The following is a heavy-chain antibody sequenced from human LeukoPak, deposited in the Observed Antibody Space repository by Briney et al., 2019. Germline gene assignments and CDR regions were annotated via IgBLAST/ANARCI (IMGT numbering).Heavy chain of an antibody. Sequence: ASVKVSCKASGYTFTNYGISWVRQAPGQGLEWMGWISAYNGNTNYAQKFQGRVTMTTDTSTSTAYMELRSLRSDDTAVYYCARQPLDYDSSGQSLDYWGQGTLVTVSS. J-gene: IGHJ4*02. CDR2: ISAYNGNT. V-gene: IGHV1-18*01. CDR1: GYTFTNYG. CDR3: ARQPLDYDSSGQSLDY. D-gene: IGHD3-22*01.